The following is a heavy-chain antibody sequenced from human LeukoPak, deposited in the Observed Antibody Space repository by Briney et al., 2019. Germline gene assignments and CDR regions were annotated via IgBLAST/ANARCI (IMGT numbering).Heavy chain of an antibody. V-gene: IGHV4-59*01. CDR1: GGSISSYN. CDR3: ARGSGYDFDY. CDR2: IYYSGST. Sequence: SETLSLTCTVSGGSISSYNWSWIRQPPGKGLEWIGYIYYSGSTNYNPSLKSRVTISVDTSKNQFSLKLSSVTAADTAVYYCARGSGYDFDYWGQGTLVTVSS. D-gene: IGHD5-12*01. J-gene: IGHJ4*02.